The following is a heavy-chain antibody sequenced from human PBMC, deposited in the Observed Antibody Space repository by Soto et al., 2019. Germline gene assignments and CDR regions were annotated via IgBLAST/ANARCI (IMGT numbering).Heavy chain of an antibody. CDR3: AKDLRRHYSSGSFFMRAFDS. D-gene: IGHD3-10*01. J-gene: IGHJ4*02. Sequence: EVHLLESGGGPVRSGGSLRLSCAASGFTFNRYAISWLRQAPGKGLEWVSAIPSSGENTDYANAVKGRFTISRDNSKNTLYLRLSSLSAEDTAVYYCAKDLRRHYSSGSFFMRAFDSWGQGTRITVSS. CDR2: IPSSGENT. V-gene: IGHV3-23*01. CDR1: GFTFNRYA.